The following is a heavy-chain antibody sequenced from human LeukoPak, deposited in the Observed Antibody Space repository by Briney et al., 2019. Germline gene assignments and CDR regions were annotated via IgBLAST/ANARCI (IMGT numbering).Heavy chain of an antibody. D-gene: IGHD3-10*01. CDR1: GFTVSSNY. J-gene: IGHJ4*02. V-gene: IGHV3-66*01. CDR3: ARSLSYYYGSGSFDY. CDR2: IYSGGST. Sequence: GGSLRLSCAASGFTVSSNYMSWVRQAPGKGLEWVSVIYSGGSTYYADSVKGRFTISRDNSKNTLYLQMNSLRAEDTAVYYCARSLSYYYGSGSFDYWGQGTLVTVSS.